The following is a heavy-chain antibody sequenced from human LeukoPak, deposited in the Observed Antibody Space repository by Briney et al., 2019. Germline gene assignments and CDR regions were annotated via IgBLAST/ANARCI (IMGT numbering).Heavy chain of an antibody. CDR3: TKAPPGKFDP. V-gene: IGHV3-23*01. D-gene: IGHD3-10*01. CDR1: GFTFSSYA. CDR2: ISGSGGGT. J-gene: IGHJ5*02. Sequence: GGSLRLSCAVSGFTFSSYAMSWVRQAPGKGLEWVSAISGSGGGTFYADSVKGRFTISRDNSKNTLYLQMNSLRAEDTAMYYCTKAPPGKFDPWGQGTLVTVSS.